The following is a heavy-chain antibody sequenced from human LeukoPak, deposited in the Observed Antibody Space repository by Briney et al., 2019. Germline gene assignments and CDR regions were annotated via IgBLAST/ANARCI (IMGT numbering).Heavy chain of an antibody. D-gene: IGHD1-26*01. Sequence: GASVKVSCKASGYTFTGYYMHWVRQAPGQGLEWMGWINPNRGGTNYAQKFQGRVSMTRDTSISTAYMELSRLRSDDTAVYYCARGSGSDQVAFDIWGQGTMVTVSS. CDR3: ARGSGSDQVAFDI. CDR1: GYTFTGYY. V-gene: IGHV1-2*02. J-gene: IGHJ3*02. CDR2: INPNRGGT.